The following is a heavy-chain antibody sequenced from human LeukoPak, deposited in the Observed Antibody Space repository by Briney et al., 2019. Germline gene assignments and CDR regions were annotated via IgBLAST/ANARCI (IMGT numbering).Heavy chain of an antibody. Sequence: PGGSLRVSCAASGFTFSSYWMHWVRQAPGKGLVWVSRISTDGSSAIYADSVKGRFTMSRDNAKNTLYLQMNSLRAEDTAAYYCARVNVCPRCHFDYWGQGTLVTVSS. CDR3: ARVNVCPRCHFDY. CDR1: GFTFSSYW. V-gene: IGHV3-74*01. D-gene: IGHD3-16*01. J-gene: IGHJ4*02. CDR2: ISTDGSSA.